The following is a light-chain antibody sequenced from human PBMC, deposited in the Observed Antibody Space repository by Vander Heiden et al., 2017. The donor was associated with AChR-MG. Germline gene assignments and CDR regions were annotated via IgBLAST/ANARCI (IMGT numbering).Light chain of an antibody. CDR1: QLGNKY. Sequence: SFDLTQPPSVSVSPGQTATIACSADQLGNKYVCWYQQKPGQSPVQVIYQNTNRPSGITERFSGSKSGKTATLTISGTQAIDEADYYCQAWDGPTVVFGGGTKLTVL. V-gene: IGLV3-1*01. CDR3: QAWDGPTVV. CDR2: QNT. J-gene: IGLJ2*01.